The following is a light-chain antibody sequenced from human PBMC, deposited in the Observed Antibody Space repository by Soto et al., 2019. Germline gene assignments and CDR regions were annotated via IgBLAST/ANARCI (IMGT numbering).Light chain of an antibody. J-gene: IGLJ1*01. V-gene: IGLV1-44*01. CDR3: AAWDDRLNGSYV. Sequence: QSALTQPPSTSGTPGQRVTISCSGSRSNIGSNTVTWYQQLPGTAPKLLIYSNNQRPSGVPDRFSGSKSGTSASLAISGLQSEDEADYYCAAWDDRLNGSYVFGTGTKVTVL. CDR2: SNN. CDR1: RSNIGSNT.